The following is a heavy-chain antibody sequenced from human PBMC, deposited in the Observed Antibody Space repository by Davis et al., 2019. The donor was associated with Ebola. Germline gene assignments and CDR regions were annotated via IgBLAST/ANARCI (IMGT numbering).Heavy chain of an antibody. CDR1: GLTFRDYD. D-gene: IGHD1-1*01. V-gene: IGHV3-23*01. CDR3: GGAWN. CDR2: ISSNGDKT. J-gene: IGHJ4*02. Sequence: PGGSLRLSCAVSGLTFRDYDMSWVRQAPGKGLDWVSRISSNGDKTYYADLVRGRFTISRDNSRNTLYLQMNSLRAEDTAVYYCGGAWNWGQGTLVTVSS.